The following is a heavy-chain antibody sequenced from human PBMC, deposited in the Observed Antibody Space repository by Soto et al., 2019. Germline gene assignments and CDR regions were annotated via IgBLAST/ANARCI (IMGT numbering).Heavy chain of an antibody. J-gene: IGHJ4*02. Sequence: GGSLRLSCAASGFTFSSYAMHWVRQAPGKGLEWVAVISYDGSNKYYADSVKGRFTISRDNSKNTLYLQMNSLRAEDTAVYYCARDLETYYYGSGSYLYWGKGTLVTVSS. CDR1: GFTFSSYA. CDR2: ISYDGSNK. D-gene: IGHD3-10*01. CDR3: ARDLETYYYGSGSYLY. V-gene: IGHV3-30-3*01.